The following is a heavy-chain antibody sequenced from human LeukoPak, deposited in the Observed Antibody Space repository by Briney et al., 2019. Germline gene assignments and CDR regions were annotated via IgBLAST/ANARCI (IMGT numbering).Heavy chain of an antibody. Sequence: GASVKVSCKASGYTFTTYAMNWVRQAPGQGLEWLACINPNSGVTNYAQNLQGRATMTTDTSINTVYMELNRLRSDDTAVYFCARDRTTVTIFDYWGQGTLVTVSS. CDR3: ARDRTTVTIFDY. D-gene: IGHD4-17*01. V-gene: IGHV1-2*02. CDR2: INPNSGVT. J-gene: IGHJ4*02. CDR1: GYTFTTYA.